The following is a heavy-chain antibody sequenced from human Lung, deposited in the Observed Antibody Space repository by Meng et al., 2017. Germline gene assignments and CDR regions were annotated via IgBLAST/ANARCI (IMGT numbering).Heavy chain of an antibody. D-gene: IGHD3-10*01. V-gene: IGHV1-18*01. CDR1: DYTFTGYG. Sequence: VHPVQAEPEVKKPASAVTVSCKASDYTFTGYGVSWVRQAPGQGLEWMAWLGAHDGDTSHAPKFQGRVTVSADRPTATAYMELRSLRSDDTAVYYCARGTPGRSYSDYWGQGTLVTVSS. J-gene: IGHJ4*02. CDR2: LGAHDGDT. CDR3: ARGTPGRSYSDY.